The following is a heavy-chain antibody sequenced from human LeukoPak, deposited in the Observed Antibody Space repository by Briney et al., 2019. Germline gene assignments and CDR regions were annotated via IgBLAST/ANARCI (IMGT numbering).Heavy chain of an antibody. Sequence: GGSLRLSCAASGFTFSSYAMSWVRQAPGKGLEWVSAISGSGRSTYYADSVKGRFTISRDNSKNTLYLEMNSLRADDTAAYYCAKGVIAVAGPRCYFDYWGQGTLVTVSS. CDR3: AKGVIAVAGPRCYFDY. V-gene: IGHV3-23*01. CDR2: ISGSGRST. CDR1: GFTFSSYA. D-gene: IGHD6-19*01. J-gene: IGHJ4*02.